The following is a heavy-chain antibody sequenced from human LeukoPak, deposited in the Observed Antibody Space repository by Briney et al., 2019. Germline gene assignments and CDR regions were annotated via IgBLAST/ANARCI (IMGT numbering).Heavy chain of an antibody. CDR2: IIPILGIA. CDR1: GGTFSSHT. D-gene: IGHD2-21*01. V-gene: IGHV1-69*02. Sequence: SVKVSCKASGGTFSSHTISWVRQAPGQGLEWMGRIIPILGIANYAQKFQGRVTITADKSTGTAYMELSSLRSEDTAVYYCARAFRGGDCYPPRDAFDIWGQGTMVTVSS. J-gene: IGHJ3*02. CDR3: ARAFRGGDCYPPRDAFDI.